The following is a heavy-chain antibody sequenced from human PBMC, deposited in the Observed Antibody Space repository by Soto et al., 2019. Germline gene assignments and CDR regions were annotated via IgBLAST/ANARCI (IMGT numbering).Heavy chain of an antibody. V-gene: IGHV3-33*01. D-gene: IGHD5-18*01. Sequence: QVQLVESGGGVVQPGRSLTLSCAASGFTVTRYAIHWVRQAPGKGLEWVAVLWYDGRSKYYADSVKGRFTVSRDESQNTLSLQMNSLRVEDTGVYYCARGGVLVTAMGRPRFDHWGQGTLVTVSS. CDR3: ARGGVLVTAMGRPRFDH. CDR2: LWYDGRSK. CDR1: GFTVTRYA. J-gene: IGHJ4*02.